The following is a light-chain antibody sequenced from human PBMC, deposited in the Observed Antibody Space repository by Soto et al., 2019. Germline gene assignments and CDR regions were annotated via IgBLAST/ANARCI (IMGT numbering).Light chain of an antibody. Sequence: LTQPASVSGSPGQSITLSFSGTSIDVGGYNLVSWYQQHPGKAPKLIIYEGTERPSGISPRFSGSKSGNTASLTISGLQAEDEADYYCSSYTSSSIYVFGSGTKDTVL. V-gene: IGLV2-23*01. CDR1: SIDVGGYNL. CDR3: SSYTSSSIYV. CDR2: EGT. J-gene: IGLJ1*01.